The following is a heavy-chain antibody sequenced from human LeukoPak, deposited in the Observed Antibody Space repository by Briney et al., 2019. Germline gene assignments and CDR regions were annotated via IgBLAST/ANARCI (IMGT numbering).Heavy chain of an antibody. J-gene: IGHJ4*02. Sequence: PGGSLRLSCAASGFTFDDYAMHWVRQVPGKGLEWVSGISWNSGSIGYADSVKGRFTISRDNAKNSLYLQMNSLRAEDTAVYYCTRDLGYCSSTSCYTGYVDYWGQGTLVTVSS. D-gene: IGHD2-2*02. V-gene: IGHV3-9*01. CDR2: ISWNSGSI. CDR1: GFTFDDYA. CDR3: TRDLGYCSSTSCYTGYVDY.